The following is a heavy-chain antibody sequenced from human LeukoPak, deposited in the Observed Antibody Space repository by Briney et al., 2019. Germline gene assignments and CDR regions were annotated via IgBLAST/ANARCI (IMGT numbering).Heavy chain of an antibody. CDR2: IKRKTDGETI. J-gene: IGHJ4*02. CDR1: GFTFSSAS. V-gene: IGHV3-15*01. CDR3: SLEYFDS. Sequence: GGSLRLSCAASGFTFSSASMRWVRQAPGKGLEWVARIKRKTDGETIDYDAPVKGSFTISRDDLKNTVYLQMNSLKSEDTALYYCSLEYFDSWGQGTLVTVSS. D-gene: IGHD5-24*01.